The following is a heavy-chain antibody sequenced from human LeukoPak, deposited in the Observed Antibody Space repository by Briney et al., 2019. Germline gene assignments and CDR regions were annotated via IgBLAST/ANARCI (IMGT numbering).Heavy chain of an antibody. V-gene: IGHV1-2*02. CDR2: INPNSGGT. J-gene: IGHJ4*02. CDR1: GYTFTGYY. D-gene: IGHD6-19*01. Sequence: ASVKVSCKASGYTFTGYYVHWVRQAPGQGLEWMGWINPNSGGTKYAQKFQGRVAMTSDTSISTAYMELRSLRSDDTAVYYCARDMNSSGFGLSYFDYWGQGTLVTVSS. CDR3: ARDMNSSGFGLSYFDY.